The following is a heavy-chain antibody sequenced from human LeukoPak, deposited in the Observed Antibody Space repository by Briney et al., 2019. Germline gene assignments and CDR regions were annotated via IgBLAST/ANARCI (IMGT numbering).Heavy chain of an antibody. D-gene: IGHD3-10*01. V-gene: IGHV4-59*01. J-gene: IGHJ4*02. CDR3: ARVAWFGELSDY. CDR2: IYYSGST. Sequence: SETLSLTCTVSGGSISSYYWSWIRQPPGKGLEWIGYIYYSGSTNYNPSLKSRVSISVDTSKNQFSLKLSSVTAADTAVYYCARVAWFGELSDYWGQGTLVTVSS. CDR1: GGSISSYY.